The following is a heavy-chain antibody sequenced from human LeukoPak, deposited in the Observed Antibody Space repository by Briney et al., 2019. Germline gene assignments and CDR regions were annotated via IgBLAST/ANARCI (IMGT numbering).Heavy chain of an antibody. CDR2: ITASSTTI. V-gene: IGHV3-48*03. CDR3: AKGPGARGHFNWFDP. Sequence: GGSLRLSCAASGFPFSNYEMNWVRQAPGKGLEWISYITASSTTIYYADSVKGRFTISRDNAKNSLYLQMSGLRGEDTAVYYCAKGPGARGHFNWFDPWGQGTLVTVSS. J-gene: IGHJ5*02. CDR1: GFPFSNYE. D-gene: IGHD5-12*01.